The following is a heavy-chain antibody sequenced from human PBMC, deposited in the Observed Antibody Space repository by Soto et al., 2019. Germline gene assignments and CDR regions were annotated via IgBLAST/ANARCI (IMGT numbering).Heavy chain of an antibody. Sequence: PGASVKVSCKASGYTFTGHYLHWVRQAPGQGLEWMGWINPNSGGTNYAQKFQGRVTMTRDTSIRTAYMEVSRLSSDDTAVYYCARDSYYDLLTGYSRNAFDIWGRGTMVTVSS. V-gene: IGHV1-2*02. CDR2: INPNSGGT. J-gene: IGHJ3*02. CDR1: GYTFTGHY. D-gene: IGHD3-9*01. CDR3: ARDSYYDLLTGYSRNAFDI.